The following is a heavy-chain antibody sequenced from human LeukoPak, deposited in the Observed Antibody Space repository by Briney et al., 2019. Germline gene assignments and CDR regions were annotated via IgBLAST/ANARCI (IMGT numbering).Heavy chain of an antibody. CDR2: IYPGDSDT. Sequence: EESLKISCKGSGYTFTSYWIGWVRQMPGKGLEWMGIIYPGDSDTRYSPSFQGQVTISADRSISTAYLQWTSLKASDTAVYYCVLRIDWLCWGQGTLVTVSS. J-gene: IGHJ4*02. CDR3: VLRIDWLC. V-gene: IGHV5-51*01. CDR1: GYTFTSYW. D-gene: IGHD3-9*01.